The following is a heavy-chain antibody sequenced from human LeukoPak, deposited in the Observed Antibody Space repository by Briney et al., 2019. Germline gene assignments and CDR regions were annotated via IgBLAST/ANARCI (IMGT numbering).Heavy chain of an antibody. CDR2: SSDSGVST. CDR1: GISLSNYG. V-gene: IGHV3-23*01. Sequence: GGSLRLSCAVPGISLSNYGMSWVRQPPRRWLEWVAGSSDSGVSTNYADSVKGRFAISRDNPKNTLYLQMNSLRAEDTAAYFCAKRGVVIRVILVGFHKEAYFFDSWGQGALVTVSS. D-gene: IGHD3-22*01. CDR3: AKRGVVIRVILVGFHKEAYFFDS. J-gene: IGHJ4*02.